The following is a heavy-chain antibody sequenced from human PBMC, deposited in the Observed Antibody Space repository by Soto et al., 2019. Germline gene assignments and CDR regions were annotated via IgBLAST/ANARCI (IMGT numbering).Heavy chain of an antibody. CDR2: IYYNDDR. D-gene: IGHD5-12*01. CDR3: ANSDGGYEIIYFDF. J-gene: IGHJ4*02. V-gene: IGHV2-5*01. Sequence: XAPTLATPTPTLTLTGTFCRFSFTTAGVAVGCIRQTPGGALEWLTLIYYNDDRRFSPSLKTRLTITGDTSKNQVVLSLTNVDTGDTATYFCANSDGGYEIIYFDFWGQGIPVTVSS. CDR1: RFSFTTAGVA.